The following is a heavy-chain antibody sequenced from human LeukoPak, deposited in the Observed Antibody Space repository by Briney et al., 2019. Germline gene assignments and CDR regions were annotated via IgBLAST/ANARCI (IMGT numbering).Heavy chain of an antibody. CDR2: ISSSSSTI. CDR1: GFTFSSYS. V-gene: IGHV3-48*01. CDR3: ARDCLTGYYPSPGFDY. D-gene: IGHD3-9*01. Sequence: GGSLRLSCAASGFTFSSYSMNWVRQAPGKGLEWVSYISSSSSTIYYADSVKGRFTISRDNAKNSLYLQMNSLRAEDTAVYYCARDCLTGYYPSPGFDYWGQGTLVTVSS. J-gene: IGHJ4*02.